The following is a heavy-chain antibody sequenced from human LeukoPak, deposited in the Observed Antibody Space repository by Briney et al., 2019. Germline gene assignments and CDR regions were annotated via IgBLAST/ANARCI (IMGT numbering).Heavy chain of an antibody. Sequence: GGSLRLSCSASGFTFRRYSMHWVRQGPGKGLEYVSAISSNGHTYYADSVKGRFTISRGDYKSKLYLQMSSLRPEATAVYYCVKDHREEASFDPWGQGTLVTVSS. CDR1: GFTFRRYS. V-gene: IGHV3-64D*09. CDR3: VKDHREEASFDP. J-gene: IGHJ5*02. CDR2: ISSNGHT. D-gene: IGHD1-26*01.